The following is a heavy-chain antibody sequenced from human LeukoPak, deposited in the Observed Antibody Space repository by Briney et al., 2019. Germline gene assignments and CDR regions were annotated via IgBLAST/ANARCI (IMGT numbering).Heavy chain of an antibody. D-gene: IGHD1-26*01. J-gene: IGHJ4*02. CDR2: IRHDASNK. CDR1: GFIFSSHG. CDR3: AKMDSYRTPVGADSGGYYSDY. Sequence: GGALRLSCAASGFIFSSHGMHWVPQAPGKGLEGVVFIRHDASNKFYEDYVKRRFTISRDNSDNTVYLEMNSLRDEDTALYYCAKMDSYRTPVGADSGGYYSDYWGQGTLVTVSS. V-gene: IGHV3-30*02.